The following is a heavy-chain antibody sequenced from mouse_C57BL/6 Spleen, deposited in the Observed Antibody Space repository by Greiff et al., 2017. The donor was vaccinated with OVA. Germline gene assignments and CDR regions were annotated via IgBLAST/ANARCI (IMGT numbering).Heavy chain of an antibody. J-gene: IGHJ1*03. V-gene: IGHV3-1*01. D-gene: IGHD2-5*01. Sequence: EVQLVESGPGMVKPSQSLSLTCTVTGYSITSGYDWHWIRHFPGNKLEWMGYISYSGSTNYNPSLKSRISITHDTSKNHFFLKLNSVTTEDTATYYCARDYSNYLWYFDVWGTGTTVTVSS. CDR3: ARDYSNYLWYFDV. CDR1: GYSITSGYD. CDR2: ISYSGST.